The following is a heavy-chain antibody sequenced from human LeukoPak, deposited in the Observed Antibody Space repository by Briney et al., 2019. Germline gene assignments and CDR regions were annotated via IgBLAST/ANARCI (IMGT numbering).Heavy chain of an antibody. CDR2: ISSNGGST. CDR3: ARDSGDDAFDI. Sequence: GGSLRLSCAASGFTFSSYAMHWVRQAPGKGLEHVSAISSNGGSTYYANSVKGRFTISRDNSKNTLYLQMGSLRAEDMAVYYCARDSGDDAFDIWGQGTMVTVSS. J-gene: IGHJ3*02. CDR1: GFTFSSYA. D-gene: IGHD3-10*01. V-gene: IGHV3-64*01.